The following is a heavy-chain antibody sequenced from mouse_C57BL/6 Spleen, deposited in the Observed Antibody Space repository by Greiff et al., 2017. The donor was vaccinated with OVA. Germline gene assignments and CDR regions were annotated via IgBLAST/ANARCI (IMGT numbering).Heavy chain of an antibody. CDR1: GFSFNTYA. CDR3: VRQDDYHYYAMDY. D-gene: IGHD2-4*01. J-gene: IGHJ4*01. V-gene: IGHV10-1*01. CDR2: IRSKSNNYAT. Sequence: EVQLQESGGGLVQPKGSLKLSCAASGFSFNTYAMNWVRQAPGKGLEWVARIRSKSNNYATYYADSVKDRFTISRDDSESMLYLQMNNLKTEDTAMYYCVRQDDYHYYAMDYWGQGTSVTVSS.